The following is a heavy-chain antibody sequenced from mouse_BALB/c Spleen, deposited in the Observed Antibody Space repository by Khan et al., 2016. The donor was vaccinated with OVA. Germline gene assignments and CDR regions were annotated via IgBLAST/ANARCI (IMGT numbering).Heavy chain of an antibody. D-gene: IGHD2-14*01. CDR2: INPSSGYT. Sequence: QVQLKQSGAELARPGASVKMSCKASGYTFTSYTIHWIKQRPGQGLEWIGYINPSSGYTNYNQKFKDKATLTADKSSTTAYMQLSSLTSDDSAVYSGARDGTYYRNDGWFAYWGQGTLVTVSA. J-gene: IGHJ3*01. CDR1: GYTFTSYT. CDR3: ARDGTYYRNDGWFAY. V-gene: IGHV1-4*01.